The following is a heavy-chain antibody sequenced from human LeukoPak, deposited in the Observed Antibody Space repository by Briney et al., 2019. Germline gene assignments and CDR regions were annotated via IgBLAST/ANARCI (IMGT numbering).Heavy chain of an antibody. CDR3: ARDPYIVVVPAAIRGHIAAAGTGDY. J-gene: IGHJ4*02. CDR1: GFTFDNYV. CDR2: ISALFPNT. Sequence: GGSLRLSCAASGFTFDNYVMAWFRQAPGKGLEWVSTISALFPNTYSADSVKGRFTISRDNAKNSLYLQMNSLRAEDTAVYYCARDPYIVVVPAAIRGHIAAAGTGDYWGQGTLVTVSS. V-gene: IGHV3-21*01. D-gene: IGHD2-2*02.